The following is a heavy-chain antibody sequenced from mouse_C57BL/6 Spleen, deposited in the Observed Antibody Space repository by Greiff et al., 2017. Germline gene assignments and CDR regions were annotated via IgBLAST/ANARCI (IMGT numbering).Heavy chain of an antibody. Sequence: VQLQQPGAELVRPGTSVKLSCKASGYTFTSYWMHWVKQRPGQGLEWIGVIDPSDSYTNYNQKFKGKATLTVDTSSSTAYMQLSSLTSEDSAVYYCARPITTVVAHWYFDVWGTGTTVTVSS. J-gene: IGHJ1*03. CDR3: ARPITTVVAHWYFDV. CDR2: IDPSDSYT. CDR1: GYTFTSYW. D-gene: IGHD1-1*01. V-gene: IGHV1-59*01.